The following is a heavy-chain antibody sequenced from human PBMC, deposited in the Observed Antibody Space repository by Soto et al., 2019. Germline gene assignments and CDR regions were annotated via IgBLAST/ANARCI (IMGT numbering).Heavy chain of an antibody. Sequence: QVQLVESGGGVVQPGRSLRLSCAASGFTFSNYAMHWVRQAPGKGLEWVALISNDGINKYYADSMKGRFTISRDNSKNTVFLQMNSLRADDTAVYYCARSTHCGWLVRHNYYYGMDVWGQGTTVTVSS. CDR3: ARSTHCGWLVRHNYYYGMDV. V-gene: IGHV3-30-3*01. CDR2: ISNDGINK. D-gene: IGHD6-19*01. CDR1: GFTFSNYA. J-gene: IGHJ6*02.